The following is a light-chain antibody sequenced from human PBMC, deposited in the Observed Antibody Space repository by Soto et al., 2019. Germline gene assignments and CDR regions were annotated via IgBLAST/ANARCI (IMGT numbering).Light chain of an antibody. CDR1: SSDVGGYHY. CDR2: QVS. J-gene: IGLJ1*01. Sequence: QSVLPHPASVSWSPGQSMTISCTGSSSDVGGYHYVSWYQQHPGKAPKLIIYQVSHRPSGVSDRFSGSKSGNTASLTISGLQGEEEATYYCSSFTSTNTYVFGTGTRSPP. CDR3: SSFTSTNTYV. V-gene: IGLV2-14*03.